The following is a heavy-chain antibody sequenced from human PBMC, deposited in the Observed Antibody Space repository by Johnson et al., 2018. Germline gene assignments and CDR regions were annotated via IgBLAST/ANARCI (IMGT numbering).Heavy chain of an antibody. CDR2: MNPTSGNT. V-gene: IGHV1-8*01. J-gene: IGHJ3*02. D-gene: IGHD6-13*01. CDR1: EYTFTSYD. CDR3: ARAGWQHLVHNAFDI. Sequence: VQLQESGAEVKKPGVSVKVSCKSSEYTFTSYDINWVRQATGQGLEWMGWMNPTSGNTFYAQKFRGRVSMTRDTSISTVYMELRSLRSDDTAVYYCARAGWQHLVHNAFDIWGQGKMVTVSS.